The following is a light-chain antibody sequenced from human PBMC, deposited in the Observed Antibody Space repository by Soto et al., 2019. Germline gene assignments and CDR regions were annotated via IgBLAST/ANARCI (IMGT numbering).Light chain of an antibody. Sequence: AIQKTQSPSSLSASVGDRVTITCRASQDIRNDLGWYQQKPGKTPKLLIFAASSLQSGVPSRFSGSGSGTDFTLTISSLQPEDFATYYCLQDFNYPWTFGQGTKVEIE. CDR3: LQDFNYPWT. CDR2: AAS. V-gene: IGKV1-6*01. CDR1: QDIRND. J-gene: IGKJ1*01.